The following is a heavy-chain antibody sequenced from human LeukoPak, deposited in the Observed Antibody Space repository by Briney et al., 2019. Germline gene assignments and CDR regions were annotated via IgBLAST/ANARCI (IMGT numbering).Heavy chain of an antibody. CDR1: GFTFDDYV. D-gene: IGHD1-26*01. Sequence: GGSLRLSCAASGFTFDDYVTSWGRQAPGKWLEWVSGINWNGGSTGYADSVKGRFTISRDNAKNSLYLQMNSLRAEDTALYYCVLSGSYWGGAFDYWGQGTLVTVSS. CDR3: VLSGSYWGGAFDY. V-gene: IGHV3-20*04. CDR2: INWNGGST. J-gene: IGHJ4*02.